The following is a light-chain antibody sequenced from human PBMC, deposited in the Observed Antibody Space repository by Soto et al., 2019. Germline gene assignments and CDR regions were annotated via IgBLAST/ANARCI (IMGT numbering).Light chain of an antibody. CDR3: QQYNSYSLT. Sequence: DIQMTQSPSALSASVGDRATITCRASQSISSWLAWYQQKPGKAPKLLIYDASTLQSGVPSRYSGSGSGTEFTLTISNLQPDDFATYYCQQYNSYSLTFGGGTKVDIK. CDR2: DAS. J-gene: IGKJ4*01. CDR1: QSISSW. V-gene: IGKV1-5*01.